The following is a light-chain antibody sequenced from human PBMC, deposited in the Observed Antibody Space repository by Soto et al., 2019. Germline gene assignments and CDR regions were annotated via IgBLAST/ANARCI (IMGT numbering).Light chain of an antibody. Sequence: EIVLTQSPGTLSLSPGEGATLSCRASQSVSSSYLAWYQQKPGQAPRLLIYDASSRATGIPDRFSGSGSGTDFTLTISRLEPEDFAVYYCQQYGSSPPITFGPGTEVDIK. CDR2: DAS. J-gene: IGKJ3*01. V-gene: IGKV3-20*01. CDR1: QSVSSSY. CDR3: QQYGSSPPIT.